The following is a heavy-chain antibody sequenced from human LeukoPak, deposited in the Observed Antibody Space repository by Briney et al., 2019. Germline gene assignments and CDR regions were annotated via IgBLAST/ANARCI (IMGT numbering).Heavy chain of an antibody. CDR1: EFIFSSYG. D-gene: IGHD4/OR15-4a*01. CDR3: AKVSLNMVNDAFDI. J-gene: IGHJ3*02. Sequence: QPGGSLRLSCAASEFIFSSYGMHWVRQAPDKGLEWVAFIRYDGSRKYYADSVKGRFTISRDNSKNTLYLQMNSLRAEDTAMYYCAKVSLNMVNDAFDIWGQGTMVSVSS. V-gene: IGHV3-30*02. CDR2: IRYDGSRK.